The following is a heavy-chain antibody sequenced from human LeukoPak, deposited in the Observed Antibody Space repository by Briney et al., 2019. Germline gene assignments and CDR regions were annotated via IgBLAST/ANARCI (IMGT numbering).Heavy chain of an antibody. D-gene: IGHD4-17*01. CDR3: ARDRLHYVEYEKTFDY. CDR1: GFTFRSYW. V-gene: IGHV3-74*01. Sequence: PGGSLRLSCAASGFTFRSYWMHWVRLPPGKGLVWVSRIKSDGSSTSYADFVKGRFTISRDNAKNSLYLQMNSLRAEDTAVYYCARDRLHYVEYEKTFDYWGQGTLVTVSS. J-gene: IGHJ4*02. CDR2: IKSDGSST.